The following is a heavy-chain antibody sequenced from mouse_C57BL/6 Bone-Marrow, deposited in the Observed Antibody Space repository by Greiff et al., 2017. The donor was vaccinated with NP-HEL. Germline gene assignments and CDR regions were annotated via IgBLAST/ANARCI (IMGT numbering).Heavy chain of an antibody. J-gene: IGHJ2*01. CDR1: GFSLTSYG. CDR3: ARKGDCSLYYFDY. Sequence: QVQLQQSGPGLVQPSQSLSLTCTVSGFSLTSYGVHWVRQSPGKGLEWLGVIWSGGSTDYNAAFISRLSISKDNSKSQVFFKMNSLQADDTAIYYCARKGDCSLYYFDYWGQGTTLTVSS. V-gene: IGHV2-2*01. CDR2: IWSGGST. D-gene: IGHD6-2*01.